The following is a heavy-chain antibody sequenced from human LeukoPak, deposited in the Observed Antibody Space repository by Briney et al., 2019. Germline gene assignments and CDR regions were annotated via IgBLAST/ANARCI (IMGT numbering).Heavy chain of an antibody. Sequence: PSETQSLTCTVSGGSISSHYWSWIRQPPGKGLEWIGYIYYSGSTNYNPSLKSRVTISVDTSKNQFSLKLSSVTAADTAVYYCARTYYGVGWFDPWGQGTLVTVSS. CDR2: IYYSGST. CDR3: ARTYYGVGWFDP. J-gene: IGHJ5*02. V-gene: IGHV4-59*11. CDR1: GGSISSHY. D-gene: IGHD4-17*01.